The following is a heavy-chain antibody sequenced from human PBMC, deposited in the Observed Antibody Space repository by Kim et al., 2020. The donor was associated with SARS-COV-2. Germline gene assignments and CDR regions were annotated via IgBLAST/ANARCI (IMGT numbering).Heavy chain of an antibody. D-gene: IGHD3-10*01. CDR1: GYTFTSYA. CDR2: INAGNGNT. Sequence: ASVKVSCKASGYTFTSYAMHWVRQAPGQRLEWMGWINAGNGNTKYSQKFQGRVTITRDTSASTAYMELSSLRSEDTAVYYCARGYTMVQGVIIHWGQGTLVTVSS. CDR3: ARGYTMVQGVIIH. J-gene: IGHJ4*02. V-gene: IGHV1-3*01.